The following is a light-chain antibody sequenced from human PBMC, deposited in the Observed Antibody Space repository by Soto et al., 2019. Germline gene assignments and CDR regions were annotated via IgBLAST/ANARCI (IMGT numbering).Light chain of an antibody. CDR2: EGS. CDR3: CSYAGSSSVV. CDR1: SSDVGSYNL. Sequence: QSALTQPASVSGSPGQSITISCTGTSSDVGSYNLVSWYQQLPGKAPKLMIYEGSKRPSGVSNRFSGSKSGNTASLTISGLLAEDEADYYCCSYAGSSSVVFGGGTQLTVL. V-gene: IGLV2-23*01. J-gene: IGLJ2*01.